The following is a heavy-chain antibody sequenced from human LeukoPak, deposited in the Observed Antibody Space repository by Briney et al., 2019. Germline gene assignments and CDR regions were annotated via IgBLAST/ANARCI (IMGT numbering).Heavy chain of an antibody. CDR1: GFTFDDYA. V-gene: IGHV3-9*01. CDR3: VKLTAAGFVHH. D-gene: IGHD6-13*01. J-gene: IGHJ5*02. Sequence: PGGSLRLSCAASGFTFDDYAMHWVRQAPGKGLEWVSGIGWNSGGIVYADSVKGRFTISRDNAKNSLSLQMNSLRAEDTALYYCVKLTAAGFVHHWGQGTLVTVSS. CDR2: IGWNSGGI.